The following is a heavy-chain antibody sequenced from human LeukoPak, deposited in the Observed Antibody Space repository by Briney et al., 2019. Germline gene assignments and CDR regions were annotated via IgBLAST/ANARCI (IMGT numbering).Heavy chain of an antibody. V-gene: IGHV4-30-2*01. CDR3: ARVRIQLWLHSGAFDI. CDR2: IYHSGST. CDR1: GGSISSGGYY. D-gene: IGHD5-18*01. Sequence: SQTLSLTCTVSGGSISSGGYYWSWIRQPPGKGLEWIGYIYHSGSTYYNPPLKSRVTISVDRSKNQFSLKLSSVTAADTAVYYCARVRIQLWLHSGAFDIWGQGTMVTVSS. J-gene: IGHJ3*02.